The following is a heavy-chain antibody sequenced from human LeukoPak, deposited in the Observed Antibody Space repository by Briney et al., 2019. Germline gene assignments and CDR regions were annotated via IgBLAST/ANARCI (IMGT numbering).Heavy chain of an antibody. CDR1: GGSISSYY. CDR3: ARVRDSSGWYLDAFDI. D-gene: IGHD6-19*01. J-gene: IGHJ3*02. CDR2: IYYTGST. Sequence: SETLSLTCTVSGGSISSYYWSWIRQPPGRGLEWIGYIYYTGSTNYNPSLKSRVTISVDTSKNQFSLKLSSVTAADTAVYYCARVRDSSGWYLDAFDIWGQGTMVTVSS. V-gene: IGHV4-59*01.